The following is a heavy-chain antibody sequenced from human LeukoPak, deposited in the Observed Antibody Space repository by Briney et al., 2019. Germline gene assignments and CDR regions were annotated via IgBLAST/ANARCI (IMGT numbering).Heavy chain of an antibody. J-gene: IGHJ4*02. CDR2: IYYSGST. CDR3: ARDTYGDSLLDY. Sequence: SETLSLTCTVSGGSVSSGSYYWSWIRQPPGKGLEWIGYIYYSGSTNYNPSLKSRVTISVDTSKNQFSLKLSSVTAADTAVYYCARDTYGDSLLDYWGREPWSPSPQ. D-gene: IGHD4-17*01. CDR1: GGSVSSGSYY. V-gene: IGHV4-61*01.